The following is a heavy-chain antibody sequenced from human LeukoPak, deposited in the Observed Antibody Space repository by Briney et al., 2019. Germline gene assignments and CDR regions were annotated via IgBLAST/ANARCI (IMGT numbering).Heavy chain of an antibody. CDR3: AVRGVDKYYFDY. Sequence: SVKVSCKASGGTFSSYAISWVRQAPGQGLEWMGGIIPIFGTANYAQKFQGRVTITADESTSTAYMELSSLRSEDTAVYYCAVRGVDKYYFDYWGQGTLVTVYS. CDR1: GGTFSSYA. V-gene: IGHV1-69*01. J-gene: IGHJ4*02. CDR2: IIPIFGTA. D-gene: IGHD3-10*01.